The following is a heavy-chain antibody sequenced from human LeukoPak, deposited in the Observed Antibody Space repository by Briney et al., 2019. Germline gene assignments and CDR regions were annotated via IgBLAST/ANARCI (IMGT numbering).Heavy chain of an antibody. Sequence: PGGSLRLSCAASGFTFSSYAMSWVRQAPGKGLEWVSSIGGSGGSTYYADSVKGRFTISRDNSKNTLYLQMNSLRAEDTAVYYCAKDQPAYYYDSSGYDYWGQGTLVTVSS. J-gene: IGHJ4*02. CDR1: GFTFSSYA. V-gene: IGHV3-23*01. D-gene: IGHD3-22*01. CDR2: IGGSGGST. CDR3: AKDQPAYYYDSSGYDY.